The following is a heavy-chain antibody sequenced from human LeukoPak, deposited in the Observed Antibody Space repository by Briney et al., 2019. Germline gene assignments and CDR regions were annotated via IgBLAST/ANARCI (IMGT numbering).Heavy chain of an antibody. Sequence: SETLSLTCTVSGYSISSGYYWGWIRQPPGKGLEWIGSIYYSGSTYYNPSLKSRVTISVDTSKNQFSLKLSSVTAADTAVYYCARDRGDYGDYPNWFDPWGQGTLVTVSS. J-gene: IGHJ5*02. V-gene: IGHV4-38-2*02. CDR1: GYSISSGYY. CDR3: ARDRGDYGDYPNWFDP. CDR2: IYYSGST. D-gene: IGHD4-17*01.